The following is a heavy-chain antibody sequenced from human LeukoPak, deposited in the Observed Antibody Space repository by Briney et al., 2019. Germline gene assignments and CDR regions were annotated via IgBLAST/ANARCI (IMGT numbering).Heavy chain of an antibody. CDR2: MNPNSGNA. Sequence: GASVKVSCKASGYTFISYDINWVRQATGQGLEWMGWMNPNSGNAGYVQKFQGRVTMTRNTSISTAYMELSSLRSEDTAVYYCARGHSTTVTSYYMDVWGKGTTVTVSS. CDR3: ARGHSTTVTSYYMDV. CDR1: GYTFISYD. J-gene: IGHJ6*03. V-gene: IGHV1-8*02. D-gene: IGHD4-17*01.